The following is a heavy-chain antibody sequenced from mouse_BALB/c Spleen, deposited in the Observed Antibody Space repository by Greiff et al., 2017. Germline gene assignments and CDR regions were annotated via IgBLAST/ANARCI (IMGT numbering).Heavy chain of an antibody. Sequence: QVQLKESGPELVRPGVSVKISCKGSGYTFTDYAMHWVKQSHAKSLEWIGVISTYYGNTNYNQKFKGKATMTVDKSSSTAYMELARLTSEDSAIYYCARRGTTATYYAMDYWGQGTSVTVSS. D-gene: IGHD1-2*01. CDR1: GYTFTDYA. CDR2: ISTYYGNT. V-gene: IGHV1-67*01. CDR3: ARRGTTATYYAMDY. J-gene: IGHJ4*01.